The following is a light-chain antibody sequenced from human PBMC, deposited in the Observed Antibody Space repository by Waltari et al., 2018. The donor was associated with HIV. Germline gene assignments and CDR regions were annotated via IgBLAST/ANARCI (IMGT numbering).Light chain of an antibody. CDR1: NSNIASLG. V-gene: IGLV1-44*01. CDR3: AAWDDALGGQGV. CDR2: RNN. J-gene: IGLJ3*02. Sequence: QSVLTQPPSVSATPGQTVHISCSGSNSNIASLGVNWFQQLPGRAPKLLIYRNNNRPAGVPDRFSGSRSGTSASLAIRWLQSEDEADYYCAAWDDALGGQGVFGGGTKLTVL.